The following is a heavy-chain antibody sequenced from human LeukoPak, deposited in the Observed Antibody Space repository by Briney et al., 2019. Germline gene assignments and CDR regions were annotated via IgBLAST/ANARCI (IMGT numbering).Heavy chain of an antibody. CDR3: ARDKYYFDY. CDR1: GDSISSTYY. V-gene: IGHV4-4*07. Sequence: PSETLSLTCSVSGDSISSTYYWNWIRQPAGKGLEWIGRIYTSGSTNYNPSLKSRVTMSVDTSKNQFSLKLSSVTAADTAVYYCARDKYYFDYWGQGTLVTVSS. J-gene: IGHJ4*02. CDR2: IYTSGST.